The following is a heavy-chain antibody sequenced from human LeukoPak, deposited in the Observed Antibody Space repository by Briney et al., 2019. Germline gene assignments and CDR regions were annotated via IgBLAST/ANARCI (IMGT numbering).Heavy chain of an antibody. CDR2: IYHSGST. CDR3: ARTVSSSGSPTYGMDV. Sequence: ASETLSLTCAVSGGSISSSNWWSWVRQPPGKGLEWIGEIYHSGSTNYNPSLKSRVTISVDKSKNQFSLKLSSVTAADTAVYYCARTVSSSGSPTYGMDVWGQGTTVTVSS. CDR1: GGSISSSNW. J-gene: IGHJ6*02. V-gene: IGHV4-4*02. D-gene: IGHD3-22*01.